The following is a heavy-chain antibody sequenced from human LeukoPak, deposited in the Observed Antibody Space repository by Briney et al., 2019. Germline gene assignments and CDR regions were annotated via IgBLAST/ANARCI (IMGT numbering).Heavy chain of an antibody. Sequence: SETLSLTCAVSGGSISSYYWSWIRQPPGKGLEWIGYIYYSGSTNYNPSLKSRVTISVDTSKNQFSLKLSSVTAADTAVYYCARAPEQWLVDYWGQGTLVTVSS. CDR1: GGSISSYY. V-gene: IGHV4-59*01. D-gene: IGHD6-19*01. CDR3: ARAPEQWLVDY. CDR2: IYYSGST. J-gene: IGHJ4*02.